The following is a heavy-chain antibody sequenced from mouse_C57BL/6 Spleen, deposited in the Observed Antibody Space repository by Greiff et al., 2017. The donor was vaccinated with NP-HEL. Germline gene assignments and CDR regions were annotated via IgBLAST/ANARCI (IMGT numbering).Heavy chain of an antibody. CDR2: INPNNGGT. CDR3: AREDYGSSYPFDY. V-gene: IGHV1-26*01. D-gene: IGHD1-1*01. J-gene: IGHJ2*01. Sequence: EVQLQQSGPELVKPGASVKISCKASGYTFTDYYMNWVKQSHGKSLEWIGDINPNNGGTSYNQKFKGKATLTVDKSSSTAYMELRSLTSEDSAVYYCAREDYGSSYPFDYWGQGTTLTVSS. CDR1: GYTFTDYY.